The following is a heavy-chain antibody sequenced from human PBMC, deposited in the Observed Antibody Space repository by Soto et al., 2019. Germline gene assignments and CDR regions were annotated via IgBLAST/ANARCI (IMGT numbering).Heavy chain of an antibody. D-gene: IGHD3-22*01. CDR1: GGSFSGYY. Sequence: SETLSLTCAVYGGSFSGYYWSWIRQPPGKGLEWIGEINHSGSTNYNPSLKSRVTISVDTSKNQFSLKLSSVTAADTAVYYCARVGYYDSSGEPASAFDIWGQGTMVTVSS. J-gene: IGHJ3*02. CDR2: INHSGST. CDR3: ARVGYYDSSGEPASAFDI. V-gene: IGHV4-34*01.